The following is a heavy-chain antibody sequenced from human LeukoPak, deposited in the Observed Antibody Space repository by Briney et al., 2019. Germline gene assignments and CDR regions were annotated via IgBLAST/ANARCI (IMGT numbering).Heavy chain of an antibody. J-gene: IGHJ4*02. Sequence: TGGSLRLSCAASGFSFDDYAMHWVRQAPGKGLEWVSLISGDGGSTYYADSVKGRFTISSDNSKNSLYLQMNSLRTEDTALYYCTKEGSGGGLDLDYWGQGTLVTVSS. CDR2: ISGDGGST. D-gene: IGHD3-10*01. V-gene: IGHV3-43*02. CDR1: GFSFDDYA. CDR3: TKEGSGGGLDLDY.